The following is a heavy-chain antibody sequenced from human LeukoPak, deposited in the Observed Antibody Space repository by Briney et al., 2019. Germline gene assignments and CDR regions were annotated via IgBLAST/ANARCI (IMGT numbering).Heavy chain of an antibody. CDR1: GGSINTGSYA. CDR2: IYSSGSA. D-gene: IGHD2-21*01. Sequence: SETLSLTCFVAGGSINTGSYARGWSRQPPGKALEWIGSIYSSGSAHYRPSLKTRISMSVDTSKNQFSLELCCVPAEDTPVYYRARHDFYSAGDPFDFWGQGTLVAVSS. J-gene: IGHJ4*02. V-gene: IGHV4-39*01. CDR3: ARHDFYSAGDPFDF.